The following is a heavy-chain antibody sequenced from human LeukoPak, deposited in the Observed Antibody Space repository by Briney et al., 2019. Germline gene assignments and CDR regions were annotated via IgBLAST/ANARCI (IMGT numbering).Heavy chain of an antibody. CDR2: IYHSGSS. V-gene: IGHV4-4*02. J-gene: IGHJ4*02. CDR1: GGSITYSKW. D-gene: IGHD3-10*01. CDR3: AGKDFGTQNFDF. Sequence: SGTLSLTCDVSGGSITYSKWWTWLRQPPGKGLEWIGEIYHSGSSNYNPSLRSRVTISVDKSKNQFSLKLYSVTAADTALYYCAGKDFGTQNFDFWGQGSLVTVSS.